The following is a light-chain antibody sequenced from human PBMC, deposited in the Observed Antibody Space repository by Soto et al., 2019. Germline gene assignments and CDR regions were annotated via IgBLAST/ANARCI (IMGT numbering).Light chain of an antibody. CDR3: QQYDNLPIT. CDR2: DAS. Sequence: DLQMTQSPSSLSASVGDRVTITCQASQDISNYLNWYQQKPGKAPKLLIYDASNLETGVPSRFSGSGSGTDFTFTISSLQPKDIATYYCQQYDNLPITFGGGTKVEIK. J-gene: IGKJ4*01. CDR1: QDISNY. V-gene: IGKV1-33*01.